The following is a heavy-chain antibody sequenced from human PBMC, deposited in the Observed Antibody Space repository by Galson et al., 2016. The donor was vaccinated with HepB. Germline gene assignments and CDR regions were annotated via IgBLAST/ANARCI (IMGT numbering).Heavy chain of an antibody. V-gene: IGHV5-51*01. D-gene: IGHD6-6*01. Sequence: QSGAEVKETGESLKISCKTSGFIFTAYWVGWVRQMPGKGLEWMGIIYLDDSDTRYSPSFQGQVTISADKSISTAYLHWSSLKASDTAMYYCARLIHSNSSVRFDPWGQGTLVTVSS. J-gene: IGHJ5*02. CDR3: ARLIHSNSSVRFDP. CDR2: IYLDDSDT. CDR1: GFIFTAYW.